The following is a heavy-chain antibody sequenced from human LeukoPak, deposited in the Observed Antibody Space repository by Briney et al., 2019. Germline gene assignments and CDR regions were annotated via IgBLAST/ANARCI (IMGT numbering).Heavy chain of an antibody. Sequence: SEILSLTCAVYGGSFSGYYWSWIRQPPGKGLEWIGEINHSGSTNYNPSLKSRVTISVDTSKNQFSLKLSSVTAADTAVYYCARDSYSSGFDPWGQGTLVTVSS. D-gene: IGHD6-25*01. J-gene: IGHJ5*02. CDR3: ARDSYSSGFDP. CDR1: GGSFSGYY. CDR2: INHSGST. V-gene: IGHV4-34*01.